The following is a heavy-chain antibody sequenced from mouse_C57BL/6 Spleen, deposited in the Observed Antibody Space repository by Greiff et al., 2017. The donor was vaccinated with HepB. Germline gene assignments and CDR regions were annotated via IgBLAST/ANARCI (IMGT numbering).Heavy chain of an antibody. CDR1: GYTFTGYW. Sequence: VQLQQSGAELMKPGASVKLSCKATGYTFTGYWIEWVKQRPGHGLEWIGEILPGSGSTNYNEKFKGKATFTADTSSNTAYMQLSSLTTEDSAIYYCARGRVITTVVATRYFDVWGTGTTVTVSS. CDR2: ILPGSGST. CDR3: ARGRVITTVVATRYFDV. V-gene: IGHV1-9*01. J-gene: IGHJ1*03. D-gene: IGHD1-1*01.